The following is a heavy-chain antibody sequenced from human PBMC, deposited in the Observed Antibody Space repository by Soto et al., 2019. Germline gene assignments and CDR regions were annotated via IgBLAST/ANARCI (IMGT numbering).Heavy chain of an antibody. D-gene: IGHD3-16*02. CDR1: GGSISSSSDY. CDR3: ARIVIGGSNWFDP. J-gene: IGHJ5*02. Sequence: SETLSLTCTVSGGSISSSSDYWGWIRQPPGKGLEWIGSINYSGNTYYNPSLKSRVTISVDTSKNQFSLKLSSVTAADTALYYCARIVIGGSNWFDPWGQGTLVTVSS. CDR2: INYSGNT. V-gene: IGHV4-39*01.